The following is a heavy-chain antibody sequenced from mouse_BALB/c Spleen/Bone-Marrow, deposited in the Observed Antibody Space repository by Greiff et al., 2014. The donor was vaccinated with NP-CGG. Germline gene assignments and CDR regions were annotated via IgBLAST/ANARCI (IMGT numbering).Heavy chain of an antibody. CDR2: IDPANGNT. Sequence: EVQLQQSGAELVKPGASVKLSCTASGFNIKDTYMHWVKQRPEQGLEWIGRIDPANGNTKYDPKFQGKATITADTSSNTAYLQLNILTSEDTAVYYCAQGYDWAMDYWGQGTSVTVSS. CDR1: GFNIKDTY. D-gene: IGHD2-14*01. CDR3: AQGYDWAMDY. V-gene: IGHV14-3*02. J-gene: IGHJ4*01.